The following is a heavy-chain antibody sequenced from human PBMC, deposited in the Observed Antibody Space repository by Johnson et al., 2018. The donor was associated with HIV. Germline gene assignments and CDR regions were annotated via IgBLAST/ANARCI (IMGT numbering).Heavy chain of an antibody. CDR3: ARVRMTPPLGAFDI. D-gene: IGHD1-14*01. CDR1: GFTFSSYA. CDR2: ISYDGSNK. V-gene: IGHV3-30-3*01. J-gene: IGHJ3*02. Sequence: QVQLVESGGGVVQPGRSLRLSCAASGFTFSSYAMHWVRQAPGKGLEWVAVISYDGSNKYYADSVKGRFTISRDNSKNTLYLQMNSLRAEDTAVYYCARVRMTPPLGAFDIWGQGTMVTVSS.